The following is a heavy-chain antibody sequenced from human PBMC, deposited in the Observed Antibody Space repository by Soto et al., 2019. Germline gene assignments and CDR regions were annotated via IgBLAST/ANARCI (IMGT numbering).Heavy chain of an antibody. Sequence: GGSLRLSCAASGFTFSSYAMSWVRQAPEKGLKRITAISGSGVSTYYADSVKGRFTISRDNSKNTLFLQMNSLRAEDMAVYYCAKSPGMYYYDSSGYYHYDYWGQGTLVTVSS. CDR2: ISGSGVST. D-gene: IGHD3-22*01. CDR1: GFTFSSYA. J-gene: IGHJ4*02. CDR3: AKSPGMYYYDSSGYYHYDY. V-gene: IGHV3-23*01.